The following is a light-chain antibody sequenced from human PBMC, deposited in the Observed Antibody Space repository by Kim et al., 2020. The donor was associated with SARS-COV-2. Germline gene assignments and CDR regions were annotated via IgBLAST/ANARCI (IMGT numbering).Light chain of an antibody. CDR2: DAS. CDR3: QQRSNWYT. V-gene: IGKV3-11*01. Sequence: LSLSTGERATLSCSASQSVSSYLAWYQQKPGQAPRLLIYDASNRATGIPARFSGSGSGTDFTLTISSLEPEDFAVYYCQQRSNWYTFGQGTKLEI. CDR1: QSVSSY. J-gene: IGKJ2*01.